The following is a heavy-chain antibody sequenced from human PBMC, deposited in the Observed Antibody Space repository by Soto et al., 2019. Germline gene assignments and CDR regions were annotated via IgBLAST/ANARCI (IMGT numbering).Heavy chain of an antibody. V-gene: IGHV4-59*01. J-gene: IGHJ5*02. CDR1: GGSINNYY. CDR2: IYHSGRS. D-gene: IGHD1-26*01. CDR3: AKGGLHGRRDWLDP. Sequence: PSETLSLTCTVSGGSINNYYWSRIRQTPGKGLEWIANIYHSGRSNYNPSLKSRVIISVDTPNNQFSLTLTSVTAADTAVYYCAKGGLHGRRDWLDPWGQGTPVTVSS.